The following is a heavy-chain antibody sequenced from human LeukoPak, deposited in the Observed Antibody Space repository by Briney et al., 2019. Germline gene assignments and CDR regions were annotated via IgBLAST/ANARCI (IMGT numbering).Heavy chain of an antibody. D-gene: IGHD2-21*02. J-gene: IGHJ4*02. CDR2: IKFNGKT. CDR3: ARAPPRRCPGNDCYPIFDF. CDR1: GDSIISSY. Sequence: SETLSLTCTVSGDSIISSYWSWIRQPPGKGLEWIAYIKFNGKTDYNPPLKSRGTILLDTSKNQFSLIHHSVMKADTAVYYCARAPPRRCPGNDCYPIFDFWGQGSLVTVSS. V-gene: IGHV4-59*01.